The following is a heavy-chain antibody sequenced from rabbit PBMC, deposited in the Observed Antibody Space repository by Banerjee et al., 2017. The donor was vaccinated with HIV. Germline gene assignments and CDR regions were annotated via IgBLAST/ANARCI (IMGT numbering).Heavy chain of an antibody. V-gene: IGHV1S45*01. J-gene: IGHJ4*01. CDR3: ARDLAGVIGWNFNL. D-gene: IGHD4-1*01. CDR1: GFDFSSST. CDR2: IYGGNSGST. Sequence: QLEESGGGLVKPEGSLILTCKASGFDFSSSTTCWVRQAPGKGLEWIACIYGGNSGSTWYASWAKGRFTISKTSSTTVTLQMTSLTAADTATYFCARDLAGVIGWNFNLWGQGTLVTVS.